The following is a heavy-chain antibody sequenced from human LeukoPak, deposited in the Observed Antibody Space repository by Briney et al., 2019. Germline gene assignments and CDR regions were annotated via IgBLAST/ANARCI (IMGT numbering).Heavy chain of an antibody. Sequence: SETLSLTCTVSGGSISSGDYYWSWIRQPPGKGLEWIGYIYYSGSTYYNPSLKSRVTISVDTSKNQFSPKLGSVTAADTAVYYCARVPAALNWFDPWGQGTLVTVSS. J-gene: IGHJ5*02. V-gene: IGHV4-30-4*08. CDR2: IYYSGST. CDR1: GGSISSGDYY. D-gene: IGHD2-2*01. CDR3: ARVPAALNWFDP.